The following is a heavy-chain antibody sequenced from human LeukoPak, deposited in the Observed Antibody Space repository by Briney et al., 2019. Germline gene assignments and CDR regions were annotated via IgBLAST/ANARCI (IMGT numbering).Heavy chain of an antibody. D-gene: IGHD5-18*01. Sequence: PGGSLRLSCTASGFTFGDYAMNWVRQAPGKGLEWVSYISSSSSTIYYADSVKGRFTISRDNAKNSLYLQMNSLRAEDTAVYYCASSGYSYGLYYFDYWGQGTLVTVSS. J-gene: IGHJ4*02. CDR2: ISSSSSTI. V-gene: IGHV3-48*01. CDR3: ASSGYSYGLYYFDY. CDR1: GFTFGDYA.